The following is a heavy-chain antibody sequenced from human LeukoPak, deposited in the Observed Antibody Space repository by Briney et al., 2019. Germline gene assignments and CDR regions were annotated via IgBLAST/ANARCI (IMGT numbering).Heavy chain of an antibody. CDR1: GGSFSGYY. CDR2: INHSGST. J-gene: IGHJ5*02. V-gene: IGHV4-34*01. CDR3: ARGEGVPAASRKVSDP. D-gene: IGHD2-2*01. Sequence: PSETLSLTCAVYGGSFSGYYWSWIRQPPGKGLEWIGEINHSGSTNYNPSLKSRVTISVDTSKNQFSLKLSSVTAADTAVYYCARGEGVPAASRKVSDPWGQGTLVTVSS.